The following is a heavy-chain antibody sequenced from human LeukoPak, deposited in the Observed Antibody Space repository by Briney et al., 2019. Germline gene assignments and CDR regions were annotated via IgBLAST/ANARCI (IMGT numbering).Heavy chain of an antibody. CDR1: GGTFSSYA. D-gene: IGHD3-9*01. V-gene: IGHV1-69*13. CDR2: IIPIFGTA. J-gene: IGHJ4*02. CDR3: ARDGGGYFGWPYYFDY. Sequence: SVKVSCKASGGTFSSYAISWVRQAPGQGLEWMGGIIPIFGTANYAQKFQGRVTITADESTSTAYMELSSLRSEDTAVYSCARDGGGYFGWPYYFDYWGQGTLVTVSS.